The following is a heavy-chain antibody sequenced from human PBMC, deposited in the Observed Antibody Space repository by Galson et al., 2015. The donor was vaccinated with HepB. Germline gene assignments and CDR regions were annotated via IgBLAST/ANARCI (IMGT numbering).Heavy chain of an antibody. V-gene: IGHV2-70*11. J-gene: IGHJ4*02. D-gene: IGHD3-22*01. CDR1: GFSLSTSGMC. CDR2: IDWDDDK. Sequence: PALVKPTQTLTLTCTFSGFSLSTSGMCVSWIRQPPGKALEWLARIDWDDDKYYSTSLKTRLTISKDTSKNQVVLTMTNMDPVDTATYYCAQMGYDSSGYYSGPTPEGQYYFDYWGQGTLVTVSS. CDR3: AQMGYDSSGYYSGPTPEGQYYFDY.